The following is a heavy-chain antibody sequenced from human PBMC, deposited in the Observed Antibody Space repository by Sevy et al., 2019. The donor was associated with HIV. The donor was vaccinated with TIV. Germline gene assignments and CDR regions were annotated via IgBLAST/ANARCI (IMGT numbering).Heavy chain of an antibody. CDR2: INHSGST. CDR1: GGSFSGYY. Sequence: ETLSLTCAVYGGSFSGYYWSWIRQPPGKGLEWIGEINHSGSTNYNPSLKSRVTISVDTSKNQFSLKLSSVTAADTAVYYCARGGGTTHDFWSGYRSLGYYCMDVWGQGTTVTVSS. CDR3: ARGGGTTHDFWSGYRSLGYYCMDV. V-gene: IGHV4-34*01. D-gene: IGHD3-3*01. J-gene: IGHJ6*02.